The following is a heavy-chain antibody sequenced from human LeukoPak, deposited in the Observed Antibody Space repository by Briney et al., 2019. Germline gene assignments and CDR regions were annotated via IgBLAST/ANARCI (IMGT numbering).Heavy chain of an antibody. V-gene: IGHV3-30*18. Sequence: PGGSLRLSCAASGFTFSSYGMHWVRQAPGKGLEWVAVISYDGSNKYYADSVKGRFTISRDSSKNTLYLQMNGLRAEDTAVYYCAKDDGAYYYYFDYWGQGTLVTVSS. J-gene: IGHJ4*02. CDR1: GFTFSSYG. CDR3: AKDDGAYYYYFDY. D-gene: IGHD3-3*01. CDR2: ISYDGSNK.